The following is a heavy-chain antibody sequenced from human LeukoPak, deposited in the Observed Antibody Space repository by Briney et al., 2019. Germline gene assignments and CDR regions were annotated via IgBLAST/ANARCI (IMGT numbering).Heavy chain of an antibody. D-gene: IGHD5-24*01. Sequence: GGSLRLSCAASGFTFTRYWMTWVRQAPGKGLEWVANIKQDGSEKYYVDSVKGRFTISRDNAKNSLYLQMNSLRAEDTAVYYCASSRRDGYNYSPDDWGQGTLVTVSP. CDR1: GFTFTRYW. CDR2: IKQDGSEK. CDR3: ASSRRDGYNYSPDD. J-gene: IGHJ4*02. V-gene: IGHV3-7*01.